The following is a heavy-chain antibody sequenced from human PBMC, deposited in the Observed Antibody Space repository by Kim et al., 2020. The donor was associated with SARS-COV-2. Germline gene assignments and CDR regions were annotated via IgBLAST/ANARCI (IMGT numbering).Heavy chain of an antibody. CDR1: GFGFSVYG. CDR2: IWYDGGNE. V-gene: IGHV3-33*01. Sequence: GGSLRLSCAASGFGFSVYGMHWVRQAPGKGLEWVALIWYDGGNEDYADSVKGRFTVSRDNSRNTLYLQMNSLRADDTAVYFCARGRFCSSSNCYSYMDG. D-gene: IGHD2-2*01. J-gene: IGHJ6*03. CDR3: ARGRFCSSSNCYSYMDG.